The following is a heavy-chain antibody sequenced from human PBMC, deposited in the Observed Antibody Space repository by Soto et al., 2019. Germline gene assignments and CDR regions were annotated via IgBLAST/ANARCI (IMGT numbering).Heavy chain of an antibody. Sequence: QVLLVDSGGGVGQPGRSLRLSCAASGFTFSSYAMNWVRQAPGKGLELVALISHDGSNKYYADSVRGRFTISRDNSTNTLYLQMNSLRAADTAVYYCGRCTSTSCHLGSDYWGQGTLVTVSS. V-gene: IGHV3-30-3*01. CDR1: GFTFSSYA. CDR2: ISHDGSNK. J-gene: IGHJ4*02. D-gene: IGHD2-2*01. CDR3: GRCTSTSCHLGSDY.